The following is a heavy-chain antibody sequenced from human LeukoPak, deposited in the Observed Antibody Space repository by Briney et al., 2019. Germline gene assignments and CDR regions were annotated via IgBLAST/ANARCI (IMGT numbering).Heavy chain of an antibody. CDR1: GFTFSSYE. CDR2: ISSSGSTI. V-gene: IGHV3-48*03. D-gene: IGHD3-22*01. CDR3: ARAQYYYDSSAIDY. Sequence: GGSLRLSCAASGFTFSSYEMNWVRQAPGKGLEWVSYISSSGSTIYYADSVKGRFTISRDNAKNSLYLQMNSLRAEDTAVYYCARAQYYYDSSAIDYWGQGTLVTVSS. J-gene: IGHJ4*02.